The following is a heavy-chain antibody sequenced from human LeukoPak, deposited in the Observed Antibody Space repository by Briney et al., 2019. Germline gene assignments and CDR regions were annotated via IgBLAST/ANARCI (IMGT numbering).Heavy chain of an antibody. CDR3: ARRGIAAAGRPIDY. CDR1: GFTVSSNY. Sequence: GGSLRLSCAASGFTVSSNYMSWVRQAPGKGLEWVSSISSSSSYIYYADSVKGRFTISRDNAKNSLYLQMNSLRAEDTALYYCARRGIAAAGRPIDYWGQGTLVTVSS. V-gene: IGHV3-21*04. J-gene: IGHJ4*02. CDR2: ISSSSSYI. D-gene: IGHD6-13*01.